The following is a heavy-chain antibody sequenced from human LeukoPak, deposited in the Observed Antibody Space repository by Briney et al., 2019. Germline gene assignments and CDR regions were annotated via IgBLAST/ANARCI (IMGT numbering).Heavy chain of an antibody. D-gene: IGHD4-11*01. CDR1: GFTFYNYA. CDR3: AKRSTQTTPSNYIYFYMDV. Sequence: GGSLRLSCAASGFTFYNYAMTWVRQAPGRGLEWVAAMSANGDTTYYADSVRGRSTISRDNFKNTLYLEMNILRAEDTAVYYCAKRSTQTTPSNYIYFYMDVWGKGTTVTVS. J-gene: IGHJ6*03. V-gene: IGHV3-23*01. CDR2: MSANGDTT.